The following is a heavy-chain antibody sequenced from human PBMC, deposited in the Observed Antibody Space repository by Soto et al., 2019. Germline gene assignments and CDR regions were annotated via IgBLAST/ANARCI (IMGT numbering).Heavy chain of an antibody. Sequence: QVQLQESGPGLVKPSQTLSLTCTVSGGSISSGGYYWSWIRQHPGKGLEWIGYIYYSGSTYYNPSLKSRFTISVDTSKNQFSLKLSSVTAADTAVYYCARYPSGSRGYEENWFDPWGQGTLVTVSS. V-gene: IGHV4-31*03. CDR3: ARYPSGSRGYEENWFDP. CDR1: GGSISSGGYY. J-gene: IGHJ5*02. CDR2: IYYSGST. D-gene: IGHD5-12*01.